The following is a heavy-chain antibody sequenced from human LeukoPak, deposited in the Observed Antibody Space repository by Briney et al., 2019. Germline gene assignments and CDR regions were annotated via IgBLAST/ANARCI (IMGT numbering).Heavy chain of an antibody. CDR1: GGTFNNYT. Sequence: ASVKVSCKASGGTFNNYTISWVRQAPGQGLEWMGWINPNSGGTNYAQKFQGRVTMTRDTSTSTAYMELSGLRSDDTAVYYCTGNYFGSGSYADFDYWGQGTLVTVSS. CDR2: INPNSGGT. V-gene: IGHV1-2*02. D-gene: IGHD3-10*01. CDR3: TGNYFGSGSYADFDY. J-gene: IGHJ4*02.